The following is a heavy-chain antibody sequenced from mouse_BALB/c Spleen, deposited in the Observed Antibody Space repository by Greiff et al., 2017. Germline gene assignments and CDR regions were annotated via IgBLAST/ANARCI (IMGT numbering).Heavy chain of an antibody. D-gene: IGHD3-3*01. Sequence: QVQLQQSGAELVRPGVSVKISCKGSGYTFTDYAMHWVKQSHAKSLEWIGVISTYYGDASYNQKFKGKATMTVDKSSSTAYMELARLTSEDSAIYYCARLGTQAMDYWGQGTSVTVSS. V-gene: IGHV1S137*01. CDR2: ISTYYGDA. J-gene: IGHJ4*01. CDR3: ARLGTQAMDY. CDR1: GYTFTDYA.